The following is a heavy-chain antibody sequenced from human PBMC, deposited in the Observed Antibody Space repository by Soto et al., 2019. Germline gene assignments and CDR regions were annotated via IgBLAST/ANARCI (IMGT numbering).Heavy chain of an antibody. V-gene: IGHV1-18*01. CDR1: GYTFRNYG. D-gene: IGHD3-3*01. Sequence: GASVKVSCKASGYTFRNYGTTWVRQAPGQGLEWMAWISPYNGNTNYAQELQGRVTMTTDTSTSTAYMELRSLTSEDTAMYYCARDLVSGSDFWRAYNGGYFDYWGQGTLVTVSS. J-gene: IGHJ4*02. CDR2: ISPYNGNT. CDR3: ARDLVSGSDFWRAYNGGYFDY.